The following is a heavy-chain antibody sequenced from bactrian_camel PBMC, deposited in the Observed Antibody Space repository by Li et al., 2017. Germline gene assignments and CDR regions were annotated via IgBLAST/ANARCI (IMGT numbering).Heavy chain of an antibody. CDR1: GYLYATYK. CDR3: AQGVYWSTYGDIQRHQ. D-gene: IGHD8*01. Sequence: QLVESGGGSVQAGGTLRLSCAASGYLYATYKMGWFRQRPGERSERIASIDSDGDDSYADSVKGRFTISKGNDKSTLYLQLNSLKTEDTAVYYCAQGVYWSTYGDIQRHQRGQGTQVTVS. CDR2: IDSDGDDS. J-gene: IGHJ4*01. V-gene: IGHV3S1*01.